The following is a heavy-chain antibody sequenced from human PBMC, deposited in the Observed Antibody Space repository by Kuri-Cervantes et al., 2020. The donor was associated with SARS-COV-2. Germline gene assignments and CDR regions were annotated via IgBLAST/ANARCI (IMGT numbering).Heavy chain of an antibody. Sequence: SVKVSCKAPRGTFSNDALIWVRQAPGQGLERMGGIIPIFGTVNYAQKFQGRVTITADESTSTAYMDLSSVRSEDTAVYYCASRVTTSLAFDIWGQGTMVTVSS. J-gene: IGHJ3*02. D-gene: IGHD4-11*01. CDR1: RGTFSNDA. V-gene: IGHV1-69*13. CDR3: ASRVTTSLAFDI. CDR2: IIPIFGTV.